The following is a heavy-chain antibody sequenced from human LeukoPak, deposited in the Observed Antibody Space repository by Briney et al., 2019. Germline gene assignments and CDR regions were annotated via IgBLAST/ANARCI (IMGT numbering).Heavy chain of an antibody. CDR1: GYSISSGYY. J-gene: IGHJ4*02. D-gene: IGHD3-10*02. Sequence: SETLSLTCAVSGYSISSGYYWGLSRQPPGKGLELIGSIYHSGRTYYNPSLKSRVTISVDTSKNQFSLKLSSVTAADTAVYYCARGLFGESYDYWGQGTLVTVSS. V-gene: IGHV4-38-2*01. CDR2: IYHSGRT. CDR3: ARGLFGESYDY.